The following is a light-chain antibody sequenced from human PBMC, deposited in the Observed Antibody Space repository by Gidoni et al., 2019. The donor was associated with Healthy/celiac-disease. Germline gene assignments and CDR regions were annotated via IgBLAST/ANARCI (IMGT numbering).Light chain of an antibody. CDR3: QQRSNWPPLT. J-gene: IGKJ4*01. CDR2: DAA. CDR1: QSVSSY. Sequence: EIVLTQSPATLSLSPGGRATLSCRGTQSVSSYLALYQQKPGQAPRLLIYDAANRATGIPARFSGSGSGTDFTLTISSLEPEDFAVYYCQQRSNWPPLTFGGGTKVEIK. V-gene: IGKV3-11*01.